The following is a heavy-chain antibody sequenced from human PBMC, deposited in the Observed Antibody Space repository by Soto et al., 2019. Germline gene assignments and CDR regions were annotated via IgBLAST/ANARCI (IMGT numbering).Heavy chain of an antibody. CDR2: IIPIFGTA. V-gene: IGHV1-69*01. CDR1: GGTFSSYA. J-gene: IGHJ4*02. D-gene: IGHD3-22*01. CDR3: AREGASGSHIGY. Sequence: QVQMVQSGAEVKKPGSSVKVSCKASGGTFSSYAISWVRQAPGQGLEWMGGIIPIFGTANYAQTFQGRVTITADDSTSTAYMELSSLRSEDTAVYYCAREGASGSHIGYWGQGTLVTVSS.